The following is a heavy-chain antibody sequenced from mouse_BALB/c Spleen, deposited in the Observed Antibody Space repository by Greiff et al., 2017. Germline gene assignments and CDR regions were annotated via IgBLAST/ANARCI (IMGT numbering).Heavy chain of an antibody. CDR1: GFTFSSYA. Sequence: EVKLMESGGGLVKPGGSLKLSCAASGFTFSSYAMSWVRQTPEKRLEWVATISSGGSYTYYPDSVKGRFTISRDNAKNTLYLQMSSLRSEDTAMYYCARRDDWGQGTLVTVSA. CDR3: ARRDD. J-gene: IGHJ3*01. D-gene: IGHD3-3*01. V-gene: IGHV5-9-3*01. CDR2: ISSGGSYT.